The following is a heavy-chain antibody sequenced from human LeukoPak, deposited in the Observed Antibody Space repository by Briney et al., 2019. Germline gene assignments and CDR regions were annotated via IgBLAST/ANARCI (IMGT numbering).Heavy chain of an antibody. CDR1: GFTFSSYA. D-gene: IGHD3-22*01. CDR3: AKEEYYYDSSGPHPSDY. Sequence: GGSLRLSCAASGFTFSSYAMSWVRQAPGKGLECISGFSGSGGSTYYADSVKGRFTISRDNSKNTLYLQMNSLRAEDTAVYYCAKEEYYYDSSGPHPSDYWGQGTLVTVSS. J-gene: IGHJ4*02. CDR2: FSGSGGST. V-gene: IGHV3-23*01.